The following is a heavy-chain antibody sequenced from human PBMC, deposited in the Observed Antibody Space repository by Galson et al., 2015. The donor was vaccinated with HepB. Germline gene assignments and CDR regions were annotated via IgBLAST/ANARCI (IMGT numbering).Heavy chain of an antibody. V-gene: IGHV3-30-3*01. CDR3: ARAESSCWFDYTDV. Sequence: SLRLSCAASGFTFSSYAMHWVRQAPGKGLEWVAVISYDGSNKYYADSVKGRFTISRDNSKNTLYLQMNSLRADDTAVYYCARAESSCWFDYTDVWGKGTTVTVSS. CDR1: GFTFSSYA. D-gene: IGHD6-13*01. J-gene: IGHJ6*03. CDR2: ISYDGSNK.